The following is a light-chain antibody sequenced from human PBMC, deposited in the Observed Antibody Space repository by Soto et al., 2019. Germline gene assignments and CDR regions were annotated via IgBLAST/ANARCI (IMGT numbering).Light chain of an antibody. CDR1: SSNIGAGYD. V-gene: IGLV1-40*01. CDR2: GNS. Sequence: QSVLTQPPSVSGSPGQRVTISCTGSSSNIGAGYDVHWYQQLPGTAPKLLIYGNSNRPSGVPDRFSGSKSGTSASLAITGLQAEDEADYYCQSYDSRLSEVFGTGTKVPV. J-gene: IGLJ1*01. CDR3: QSYDSRLSEV.